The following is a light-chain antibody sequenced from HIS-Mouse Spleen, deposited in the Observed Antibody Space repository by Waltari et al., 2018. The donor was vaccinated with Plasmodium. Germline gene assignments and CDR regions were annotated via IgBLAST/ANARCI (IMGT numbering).Light chain of an antibody. CDR3: CSYAGSSTPYV. CDR2: EGS. V-gene: IGLV2-23*01. J-gene: IGLJ1*01. CDR1: SSDVGSYNL. Sequence: QSALTQPASVSGSPGQSLPISCTGTSSDVGSYNLVSWYQQHPGQAPKLMIYEGSKRPSGVSNRFSGSKSGNTASLTISGLQAEDEADYYCCSYAGSSTPYVFGTGTKVTVL.